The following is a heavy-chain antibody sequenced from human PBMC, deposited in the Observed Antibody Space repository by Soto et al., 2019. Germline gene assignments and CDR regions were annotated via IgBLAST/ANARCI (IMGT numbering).Heavy chain of an antibody. CDR2: IKSKTDGGTT. D-gene: IGHD2-15*01. Sequence: GGSLRLSCAASGFTFSNAWMSWVRQAPGKGLEWVGRIKSKTDGGTTDYAAPVKGRFTISRDDLKNTLYLQMNSLKTEDTAVYYCTTGGYCSGGSCYSRRRNWYFDLWGRGTLVTVSS. CDR1: GFTFSNAW. CDR3: TTGGYCSGGSCYSRRRNWYFDL. V-gene: IGHV3-15*01. J-gene: IGHJ2*01.